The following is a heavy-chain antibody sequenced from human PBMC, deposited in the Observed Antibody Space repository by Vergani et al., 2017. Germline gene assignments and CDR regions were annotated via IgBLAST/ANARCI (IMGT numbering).Heavy chain of an antibody. CDR1: GGTFSSYA. CDR2: VIPIFGTA. CDR3: AEADLEVTFGGVIDTYYFDY. V-gene: IGHV1-69*01. Sequence: QVQLVQSGAEVKKPGSSVKVSCKASGGTFSSYAISWVRQAPGQGLEWMGGVIPIFGTANYAQKFQGRVTITANESTSTAYMELSSLRSGETAVYYCAEADLEVTFGGVIDTYYFDYWGQGTLVTVSS. D-gene: IGHD3-16*02. J-gene: IGHJ4*02.